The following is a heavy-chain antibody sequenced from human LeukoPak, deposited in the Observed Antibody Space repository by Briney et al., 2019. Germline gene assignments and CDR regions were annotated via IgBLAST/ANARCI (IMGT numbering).Heavy chain of an antibody. Sequence: SVKVSCKASGGTFSSYAISWVRQAPGQGLEWMGGIIPIFGTANYAQKSQGRVTITADESTSTAYMELSSLRSEDTAVYYCAREWGRREGRIVVVPAAPFDPWGQGTLVTVSS. CDR3: AREWGRREGRIVVVPAAPFDP. J-gene: IGHJ5*02. CDR1: GGTFSSYA. V-gene: IGHV1-69*01. CDR2: IIPIFGTA. D-gene: IGHD2-2*01.